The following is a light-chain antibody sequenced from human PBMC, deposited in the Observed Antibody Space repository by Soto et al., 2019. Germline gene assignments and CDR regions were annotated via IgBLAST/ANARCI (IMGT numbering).Light chain of an antibody. V-gene: IGKV1-39*01. Sequence: DIQMTQSPSSLSASVGDTVTITCRASQSISVHLNWDQQKPGKVPKLLIYAASNLQSGVPLRFSGRGSETDFAATSLSLQAEDFATIYCQQSWIPPYTFGQGTKLEIK. CDR2: AAS. J-gene: IGKJ2*01. CDR3: QQSWIPPYT. CDR1: QSISVH.